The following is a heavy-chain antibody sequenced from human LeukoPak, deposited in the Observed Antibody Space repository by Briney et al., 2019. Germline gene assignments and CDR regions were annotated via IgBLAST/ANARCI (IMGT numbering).Heavy chain of an antibody. CDR2: ISGSGGST. CDR3: SREYFDWSRNYYYGMDV. CDR1: GFTFSSYA. Sequence: RPGGSLRLSCAASGFTFSSYAMSWVRQAPGKGLEWVSAISGSGGSTYYAASVKGRFTISRDNSKNTLYLQMNRLRAEDTAVYYCSREYFDWSRNYYYGMDVWGQGTTVTVSS. V-gene: IGHV3-23*01. J-gene: IGHJ6*02. D-gene: IGHD3-9*01.